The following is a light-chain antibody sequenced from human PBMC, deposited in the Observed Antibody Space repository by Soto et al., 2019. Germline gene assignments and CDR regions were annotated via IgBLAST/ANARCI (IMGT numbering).Light chain of an antibody. Sequence: QSALTQPRSVSGSPGQSVTISCTGTSSDVGSYNVVSWYQQHPGKAPKLMIYEGSKRPSGISNRFSGSKSGNTASLTISGLQAEDEADYYCCSYAGSRGVVFGGGTKLTVL. CDR2: EGS. CDR1: SSDVGSYNV. J-gene: IGLJ2*01. CDR3: CSYAGSRGVV. V-gene: IGLV2-23*01.